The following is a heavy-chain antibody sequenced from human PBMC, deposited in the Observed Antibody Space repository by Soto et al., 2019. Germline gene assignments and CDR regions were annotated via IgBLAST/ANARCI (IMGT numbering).Heavy chain of an antibody. CDR1: GGTFSSYA. V-gene: IGHV1-69*01. CDR3: ARAWRGGSGSYYLRTYYYYGMDV. Sequence: QVQLVQSGAEVKKPGSSVKVSCKASGGTFSSYAISWVRQAPGQGLEWMGGIIPIFGTANYAQKFQGRVTITADESTSTAYMELSSLRSEYTAVYYCARAWRGGSGSYYLRTYYYYGMDVWGQGTTVTVSS. CDR2: IIPIFGTA. J-gene: IGHJ6*02. D-gene: IGHD3-10*01.